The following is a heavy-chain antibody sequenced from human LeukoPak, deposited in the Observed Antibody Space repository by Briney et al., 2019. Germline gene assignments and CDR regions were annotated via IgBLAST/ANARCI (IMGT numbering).Heavy chain of an antibody. V-gene: IGHV3-23*01. Sequence: PGGSLRLSCAASGLAFSSSTMSWVRQAPGKGLECVSIISGSGADTYYTDSVTGRFTISRDNSKNTLFLQMNTLRAEDTAVYYCAGRPSGEGLAPLDYWGQGALVTVSS. J-gene: IGHJ4*02. D-gene: IGHD1-14*01. CDR2: ISGSGADT. CDR3: AGRPSGEGLAPLDY. CDR1: GLAFSSST.